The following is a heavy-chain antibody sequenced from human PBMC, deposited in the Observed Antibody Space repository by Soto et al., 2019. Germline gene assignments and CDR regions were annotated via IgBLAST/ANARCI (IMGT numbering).Heavy chain of an antibody. CDR3: ARGGGTILAPLP. CDR2: INPNSGAT. D-gene: IGHD3-3*01. CDR1: GYTFTGYF. V-gene: IGHV1-2*02. Sequence: ASVKVSCRASGYTFTGYFIHWVRQAPGQGLEWMGWINPNSGATKYAQKFQGRVTMTRDTSISTAYMELTLLRSDDTAIYYCARGGGTILAPLPWGEGTLVTVSS. J-gene: IGHJ5*02.